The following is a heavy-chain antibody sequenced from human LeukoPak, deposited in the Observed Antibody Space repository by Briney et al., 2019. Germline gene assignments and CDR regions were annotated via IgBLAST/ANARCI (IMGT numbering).Heavy chain of an antibody. V-gene: IGHV1-18*01. D-gene: IGHD3-10*01. CDR3: ARDDDYGSGQPDD. J-gene: IGHJ4*02. CDR2: ISGYNGNT. Sequence: GASVKVSCKASGYTFTRYGITWVRQAPGQGLEWMGWISGYNGNTNYAQKFQGRVTMTTDTSTSTVYMELRSLRSDDTAVYYCARDDDYGSGQPDDWGQGTLGTVSS. CDR1: GYTFTRYG.